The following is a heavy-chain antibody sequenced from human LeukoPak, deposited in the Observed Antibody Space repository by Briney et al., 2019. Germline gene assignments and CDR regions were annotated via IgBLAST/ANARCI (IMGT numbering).Heavy chain of an antibody. V-gene: IGHV3-23*01. D-gene: IGHD4-17*01. J-gene: IGHJ4*02. Sequence: GGSLRLSCAASGFTFSSYAMSWVRQAPGKGVEWVSAISGSGGITYYADSVKGRFTSSRHNSKNTLYLQMNSLRAEDTAVYYCATGADSGDYGDYYFDYWGQGTLVTVSS. CDR1: GFTFSSYA. CDR3: ATGADSGDYGDYYFDY. CDR2: ISGSGGIT.